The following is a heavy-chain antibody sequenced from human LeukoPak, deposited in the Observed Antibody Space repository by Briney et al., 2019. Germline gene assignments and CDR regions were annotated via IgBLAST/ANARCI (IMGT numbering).Heavy chain of an antibody. J-gene: IGHJ6*02. Sequence: PGGSLRLSCAASGFTFSSYAMHWVRQAPGKGLDWVALISYDGSNKYYADSVKGRFTISRDNSKNTLYLQMNSLRAEDTAVYYCARGTGGRVATISYYYYGMDVWGQGTTVTVSS. CDR2: ISYDGSNK. CDR3: ARGTGGRVATISYYYYGMDV. D-gene: IGHD5-12*01. V-gene: IGHV3-30-3*01. CDR1: GFTFSSYA.